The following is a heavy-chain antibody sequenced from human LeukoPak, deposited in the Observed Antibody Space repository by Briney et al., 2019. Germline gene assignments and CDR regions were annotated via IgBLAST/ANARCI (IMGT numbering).Heavy chain of an antibody. V-gene: IGHV3-30*02. Sequence: PGGSLRLSCAASGFTFSSYGMHWVRQSPGKGLEWVAFIQYDGSNKYYADSVKGRFTFSRDNSKNTLYLQMNSLRPEDTAVYYCVPCMKFGTYYFDYWGQGTLVTVSS. J-gene: IGHJ4*02. CDR3: VPCMKFGTYYFDY. CDR1: GFTFSSYG. D-gene: IGHD2-8*01. CDR2: IQYDGSNK.